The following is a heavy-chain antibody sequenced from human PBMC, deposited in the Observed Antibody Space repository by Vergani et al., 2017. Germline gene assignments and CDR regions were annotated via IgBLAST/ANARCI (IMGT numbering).Heavy chain of an antibody. CDR1: GFSFSGYG. D-gene: IGHD1-1*01. CDR2: ISSSCSAI. V-gene: IGHV3-48*01. Sequence: VQLVESGGGVVQPGGSLRLSCATSGFSFSGYGMHWVRQAPGKGLEWVSYISSSCSAIYYADSVKGRFTLPRDNSKSTLYLQMNSLRTEDTAVYYCSTKSCGTPGCQIGYFREWGQGTLGTVSS. J-gene: IGHJ1*01. CDR3: STKSCGTPGCQIGYFRE.